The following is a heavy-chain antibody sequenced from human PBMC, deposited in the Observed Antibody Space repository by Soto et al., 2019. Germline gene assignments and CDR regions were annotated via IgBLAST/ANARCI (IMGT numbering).Heavy chain of an antibody. CDR3: AKGRTSGSSQFDY. V-gene: IGHV3-23*01. CDR1: GFTFSNYA. J-gene: IGHJ4*02. D-gene: IGHD3-10*01. Sequence: GGSLRLSCAASGFTFSNYAIHWVRQAPGKGLEWVSVISTAVGGTNYADSVKGRFTISRDNSKNTVYLQMNSLRAEDTAVYYCAKGRTSGSSQFDYCCQGALVTVSS. CDR2: ISTAVGGT.